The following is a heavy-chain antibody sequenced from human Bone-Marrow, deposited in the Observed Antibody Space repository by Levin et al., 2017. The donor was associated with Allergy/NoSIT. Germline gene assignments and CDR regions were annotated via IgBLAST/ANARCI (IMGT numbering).Heavy chain of an antibody. CDR2: IGRSGGNI. CDR3: AGDEVDTASLDF. J-gene: IGHJ4*02. CDR1: GFTFSDYY. Sequence: GESLKISCATSGFTFSDYYMSWIRQAPGKGLEWVSYIGRSGGNIYYADSVKGRFTISRDNAKNSLYLQFNSLRGDDTAVYYCAGDEVDTASLDFWGQGTLATVSS. D-gene: IGHD5-18*01. V-gene: IGHV3-11*01.